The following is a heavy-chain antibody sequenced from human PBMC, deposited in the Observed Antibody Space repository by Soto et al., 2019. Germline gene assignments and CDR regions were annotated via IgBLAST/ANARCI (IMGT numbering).Heavy chain of an antibody. CDR3: AREGGRDIVVVPAAVDAFDI. Sequence: GASVKVSCKASGYTFTSYGISWVRQAPGQGLEWMGWISAYNGNTNYAQKLQGRVTMTTDTSTSTAYMELRSLRSDDTAVYYCAREGGRDIVVVPAAVDAFDIWGQGTMVTVSS. CDR2: ISAYNGNT. V-gene: IGHV1-18*01. D-gene: IGHD2-2*01. J-gene: IGHJ3*02. CDR1: GYTFTSYG.